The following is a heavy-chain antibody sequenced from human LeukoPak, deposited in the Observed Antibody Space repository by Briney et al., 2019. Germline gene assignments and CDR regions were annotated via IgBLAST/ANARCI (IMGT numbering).Heavy chain of an antibody. V-gene: IGHV3-7*01. CDR1: GFTFGTSW. Sequence: PGGSLRLSCAASGFTFGTSWMDWVRQAPGKGLEWVANINRDGSEKYYEDSVKGRFTISRSNTKNSLYLQMNSLRPEDTAIYYCSFSLNYWGPGTLVTVSS. J-gene: IGHJ4*01. CDR3: SFSLNY. CDR2: INRDGSEK.